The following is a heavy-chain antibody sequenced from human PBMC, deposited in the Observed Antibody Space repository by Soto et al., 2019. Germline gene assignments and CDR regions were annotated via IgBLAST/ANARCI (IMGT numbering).Heavy chain of an antibody. V-gene: IGHV4-59*01. CDR3: ARGVLEWLLRDSYYYYMDV. J-gene: IGHJ6*03. Sequence: SETLSLTCTVSGDSISSSYWHWIRQAPGKGLEWIGYIDDTGSTNYNPSLKSRVTLSVDPSNNQYSLKLSSVTAADTAVYYCARGVLEWLLRDSYYYYMDVWGKGTTVTVSS. CDR1: GDSISSSY. D-gene: IGHD3-3*01. CDR2: IDDTGST.